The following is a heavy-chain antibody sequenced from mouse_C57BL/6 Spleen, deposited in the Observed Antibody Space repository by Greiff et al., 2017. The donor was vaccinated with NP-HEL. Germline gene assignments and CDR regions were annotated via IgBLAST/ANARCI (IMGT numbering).Heavy chain of an antibody. CDR3: ARDYGSSPSSLYWYFDV. D-gene: IGHD1-1*01. Sequence: EVQLQQSGPELVKPGASVKISCKASGYSFTGYYMNWVKQSPEKSLEWIGEINPSTGGTTSNQKFKAKATLTVDKSSSTAYMQLKSLTSEDSAVYYCARDYGSSPSSLYWYFDVWGTGTTVTVSS. CDR2: INPSTGGT. V-gene: IGHV1-42*01. CDR1: GYSFTGYY. J-gene: IGHJ1*03.